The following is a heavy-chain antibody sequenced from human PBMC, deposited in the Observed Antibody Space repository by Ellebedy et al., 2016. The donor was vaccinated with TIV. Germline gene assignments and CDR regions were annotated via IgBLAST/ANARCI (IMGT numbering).Heavy chain of an antibody. D-gene: IGHD3-10*01. Sequence: SETLSLTXAVYGGSFSGYYWSWIRQPPGKGLEWIGEINHSGSTNYNPSLKSRVTISVDTSKNQFSLKLSSVTAADTAVYYCARDPTMVRGVITSWGQGTLVTVSS. CDR2: INHSGST. J-gene: IGHJ4*02. CDR1: GGSFSGYY. CDR3: ARDPTMVRGVITS. V-gene: IGHV4-34*01.